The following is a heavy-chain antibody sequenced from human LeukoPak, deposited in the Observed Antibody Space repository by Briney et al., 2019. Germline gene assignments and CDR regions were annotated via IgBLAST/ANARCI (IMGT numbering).Heavy chain of an antibody. CDR1: GFTFSSYA. CDR3: AKDRLLMATALLDY. D-gene: IGHD5-24*01. CDR2: ISGSGGST. J-gene: IGHJ4*02. Sequence: PGGSLRLSCAASGFTFSSYAMSWVRQAPGKGLEWVSAISGSGGSTYYADSVKGRFTVSRDNSKNTLYLQMNSLRAEDTAVYYCAKDRLLMATALLDYWGQGTLVAVSS. V-gene: IGHV3-23*01.